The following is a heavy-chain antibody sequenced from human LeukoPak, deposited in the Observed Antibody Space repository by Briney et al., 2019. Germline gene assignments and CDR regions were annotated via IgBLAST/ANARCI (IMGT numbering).Heavy chain of an antibody. CDR1: GFTSGDYA. D-gene: IGHD5-18*01. J-gene: IGHJ4*02. CDR3: TRVAAMVNHY. CDR2: IRSKAYGGTT. Sequence: GGSLRLSCTASGFTSGDYAMSWVRQAPGKGLEWVGFIRSKAYGGTTEYAASVKGRFTISRDDSKSIAYLQMNSLKTEDTAVYYCTRVAAMVNHYWGQGTLVTVSS. V-gene: IGHV3-49*04.